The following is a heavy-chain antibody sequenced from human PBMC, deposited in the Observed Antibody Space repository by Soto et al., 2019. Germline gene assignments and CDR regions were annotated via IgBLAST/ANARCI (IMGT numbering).Heavy chain of an antibody. D-gene: IGHD3-9*01. J-gene: IGHJ4*02. Sequence: SETLSLTCTVSGGSISSGGYYWSWIRQHPGKGLEWIGYIYYSGSTYYNPSLKSRVTISVDTSKNQFSLKLSSVTAADTVVYYCVATHYDILTGYPRFDYWGQGTLVTVSS. CDR2: IYYSGST. CDR1: GGSISSGGYY. V-gene: IGHV4-31*03. CDR3: VATHYDILTGYPRFDY.